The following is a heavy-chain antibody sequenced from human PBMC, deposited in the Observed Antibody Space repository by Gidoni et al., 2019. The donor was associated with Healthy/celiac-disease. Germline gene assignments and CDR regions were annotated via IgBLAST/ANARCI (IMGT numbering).Heavy chain of an antibody. CDR3: AKGPGAYYYYYYYMDV. CDR2: ISGSGGST. CDR1: GFTFSSYA. J-gene: IGHJ6*03. V-gene: IGHV3-23*01. Sequence: EVQLLESGGGLVQPGGSLRLSCAASGFTFSSYAMSWVRQAPGKGLEWVSAISGSGGSTYYADSVKGRFTISRDNSKNTLYLQMNSLRAEDTAVYYCAKGPGAYYYYYYYMDVWGKGTTVTVSS. D-gene: IGHD3-10*01.